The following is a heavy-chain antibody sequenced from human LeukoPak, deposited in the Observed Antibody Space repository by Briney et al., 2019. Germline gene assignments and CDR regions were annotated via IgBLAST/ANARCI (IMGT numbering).Heavy chain of an antibody. J-gene: IGHJ3*02. CDR1: GDSISDYY. D-gene: IGHD2-21*02. Sequence: SETLSLTCTVSGDSISDYYWSWIQQPAGKGLELIGRIYTNGITNYNPSLKSRVTTSVDTSKNQLSLRLSSVTAADTAVYYCARGVMTAIFAFDIWGQGTMVTVSS. V-gene: IGHV4-4*07. CDR2: IYTNGIT. CDR3: ARGVMTAIFAFDI.